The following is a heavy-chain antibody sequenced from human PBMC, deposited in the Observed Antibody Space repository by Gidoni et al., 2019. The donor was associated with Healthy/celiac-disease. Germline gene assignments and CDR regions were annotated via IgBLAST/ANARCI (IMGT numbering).Heavy chain of an antibody. CDR3: ATEGGAAEAGGYLDY. CDR2: IWYDGSNK. J-gene: IGHJ4*02. D-gene: IGHD6-19*01. CDR1: GFTFSSYG. V-gene: IGHV3-33*01. Sequence: QVQLAESGGGVVQPGTSLRLSCAASGFTFSSYGFHWVRQAPGKGLEWVAVIWYDGSNKYYADSVKGRFTISRDNSKNTLYLQMNSLRAEDTAVYYCATEGGAAEAGGYLDYWGQGTLVTVSS.